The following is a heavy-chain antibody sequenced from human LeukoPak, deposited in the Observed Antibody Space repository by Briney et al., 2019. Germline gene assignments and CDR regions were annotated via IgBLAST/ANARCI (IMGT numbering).Heavy chain of an antibody. D-gene: IGHD3-10*01. Sequence: ASVKVSCKASGYTFTSYGISWVRQAPGQGREGMGWINPNSGGTNYAQKFQGRVTMTRDTSISTGYMELSRLRSDDTAVYYCARMGAADGSGSYYYYYYMDVWGKGTTVTLSS. V-gene: IGHV1-2*02. CDR3: ARMGAADGSGSYYYYYYMDV. CDR1: GYTFTSYG. CDR2: INPNSGGT. J-gene: IGHJ6*03.